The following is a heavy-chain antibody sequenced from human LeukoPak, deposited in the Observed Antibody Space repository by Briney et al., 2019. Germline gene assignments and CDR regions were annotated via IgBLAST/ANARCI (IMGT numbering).Heavy chain of an antibody. J-gene: IGHJ4*02. CDR2: IIPIFGTA. V-gene: IGHV1-69*05. Sequence: GASVKVSCKASGVTFISYAISWGRQAPGQGLEWMGGIIPIFGTANYGQKFQGRVTITTDESTSTAYMELSSLTAEDTAVYYCARSNEILTGYYVRHWGQGTLVTVSS. D-gene: IGHD3-9*01. CDR1: GVTFISYA. CDR3: ARSNEILTGYYVRH.